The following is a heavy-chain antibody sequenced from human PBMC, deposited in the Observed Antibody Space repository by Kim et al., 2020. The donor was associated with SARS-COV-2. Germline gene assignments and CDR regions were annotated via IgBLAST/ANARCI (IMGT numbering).Heavy chain of an antibody. V-gene: IGHV1-46*01. CDR1: GYTFTNYY. Sequence: ASVKVSCKASGYTFTNYYMHWVRQAPGQGLEWMGIIKSDGAVTLYAQEFQGRITMTRDTSTTTGYMELSSLTPEDTAVHHCVRQLPLSSYFDYWGTGT. CDR3: VRQLPLSSYFDY. J-gene: IGHJ4*01. D-gene: IGHD1-1*01. CDR2: IKSDGAVT.